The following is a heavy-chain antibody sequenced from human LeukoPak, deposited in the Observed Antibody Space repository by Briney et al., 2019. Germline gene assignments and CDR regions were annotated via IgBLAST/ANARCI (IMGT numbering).Heavy chain of an antibody. V-gene: IGHV3-23*01. CDR3: AKDKGGSGNYYNVAYYFDY. D-gene: IGHD3-10*01. CDR1: GFTFSNFA. CDR2: ISGSGGIT. Sequence: GGSLRLSCAASGFTFSNFAMSWVRQAPGKGLEWVSVISGSGGITYYADSVKGRFTISRDNSKNTLYLQMNSLRAEDTAVYYCAKDKGGSGNYYNVAYYFDYWGQGTLVTVSS. J-gene: IGHJ4*02.